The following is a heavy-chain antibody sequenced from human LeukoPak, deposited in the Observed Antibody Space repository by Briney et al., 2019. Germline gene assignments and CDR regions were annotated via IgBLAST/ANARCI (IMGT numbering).Heavy chain of an antibody. CDR2: ISSSGSTI. Sequence: GGSLRLSCAASGFTFSDYYMSWIRQAPGKGLEWVSYISSSGSTIYYADSVKGRFTISRDNAKNSLYLQMNSLRAEDTAVYYCARDLYCSGGSCYRGWGYYYYMDVWGKGTTVTVSS. D-gene: IGHD2-15*01. V-gene: IGHV3-11*04. CDR1: GFTFSDYY. J-gene: IGHJ6*03. CDR3: ARDLYCSGGSCYRGWGYYYYMDV.